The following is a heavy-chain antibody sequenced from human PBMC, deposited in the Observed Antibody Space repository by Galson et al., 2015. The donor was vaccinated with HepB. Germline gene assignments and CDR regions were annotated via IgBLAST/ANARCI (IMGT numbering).Heavy chain of an antibody. J-gene: IGHJ4*02. D-gene: IGHD6-19*01. V-gene: IGHV3-33*01. Sequence: SLRLSCAASRFAFSLFGMHWIRQAPGKGLEWVAVIGADGSNAQYEDSVKGRFTISRDNSRNIVYLQMSSLRGEDTAVYYCARDRQWPEIYLDYWGQGTLVTVSS. CDR2: IGADGSNA. CDR3: ARDRQWPEIYLDY. CDR1: RFAFSLFG.